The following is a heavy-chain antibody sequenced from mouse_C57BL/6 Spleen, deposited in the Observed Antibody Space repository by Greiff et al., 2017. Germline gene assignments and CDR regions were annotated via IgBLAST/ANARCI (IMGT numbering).Heavy chain of an antibody. V-gene: IGHV5-15*01. Sequence: EVKVVESGGGLVQPGGSLKLSCAASGFTFSDYGMAWVRQAPRKGPEWVAFISNLAYSIYYADTVTGRFTISRENAKNTLYLEMSSLRSEDTAMYYCARRTVDWYFDVWGTGTTVTVSS. CDR2: ISNLAYSI. D-gene: IGHD1-1*01. CDR1: GFTFSDYG. CDR3: ARRTVDWYFDV. J-gene: IGHJ1*03.